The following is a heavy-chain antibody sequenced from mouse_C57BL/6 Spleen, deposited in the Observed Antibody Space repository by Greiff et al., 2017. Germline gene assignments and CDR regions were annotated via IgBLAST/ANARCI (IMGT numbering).Heavy chain of an antibody. CDR2: IDPSDSYT. V-gene: IGHV1-69*01. CDR1: GYTFTSYW. J-gene: IGHJ2*01. Sequence: QVQLQQPGAELVMPGASVKLSCKASGYTFTSYWMHWVKQRPGQGLEWIGEIDPSDSYTNYNQKFKGKSTLTVEKSSSTAYMQLSSLTSEDSAVYYCARRDHYFDYWGQGTTLTVSS. CDR3: ARRDHYFDY.